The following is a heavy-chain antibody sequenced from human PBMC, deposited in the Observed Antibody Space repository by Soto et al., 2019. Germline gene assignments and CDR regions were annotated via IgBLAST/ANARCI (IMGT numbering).Heavy chain of an antibody. Sequence: QVQLVESGGGVVQPGRSLRLSCAASGFTFSSYGMHWVRQAPGKGLEWVAVISYDGSNKYYADSVKGRFTISRDNSKNTLYLQMNSLRVEDTAVYYCAKDKMRLRLGELSCALDYWGQGTLVTVSS. V-gene: IGHV3-30*18. CDR3: AKDKMRLRLGELSCALDY. CDR1: GFTFSSYG. CDR2: ISYDGSNK. J-gene: IGHJ4*02. D-gene: IGHD3-16*02.